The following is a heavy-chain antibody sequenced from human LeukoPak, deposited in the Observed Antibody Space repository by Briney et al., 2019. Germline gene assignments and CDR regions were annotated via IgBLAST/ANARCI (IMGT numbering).Heavy chain of an antibody. CDR3: ARRRTYYDFWSGNPGAWFDP. CDR2: IYYSGST. D-gene: IGHD3-3*01. Sequence: SETLSLTCTVSGGSISSGDYYWSWIRQPPGKGLEWIGCIYYSGSTYYNPSLKSRVTISVDTSKNQFSLKLSSVTAADTAVYYCARRRTYYDFWSGNPGAWFDPWGQGTLVTVSS. V-gene: IGHV4-30-4*01. CDR1: GGSISSGDYY. J-gene: IGHJ5*02.